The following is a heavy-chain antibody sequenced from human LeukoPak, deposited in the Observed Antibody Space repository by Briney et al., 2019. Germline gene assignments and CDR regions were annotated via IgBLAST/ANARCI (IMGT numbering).Heavy chain of an antibody. Sequence: SETLSLTCTVSGASIGSYYWNWIRQPPGKGRQWIGYIYYSGTTNYNPSLKSRVTISIDTSKNQFSLELSSVTAADTAVYYCARDGYSGYGPNIYFDYWGQGTLVTVSS. CDR1: GASIGSYY. CDR3: ARDGYSGYGPNIYFDY. J-gene: IGHJ4*02. CDR2: IYYSGTT. D-gene: IGHD5-12*01. V-gene: IGHV4-59*13.